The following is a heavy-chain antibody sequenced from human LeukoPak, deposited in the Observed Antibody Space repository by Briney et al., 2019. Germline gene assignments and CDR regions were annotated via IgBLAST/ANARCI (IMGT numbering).Heavy chain of an antibody. CDR2: IWSDATNK. J-gene: IGHJ4*02. D-gene: IGHD3-10*01. V-gene: IGHV3-33*01. Sequence: GRSLRLSCAASGFTFSSYDMHWVRQGPGKGLEWVTAIWSDATNKYYADSVKGRFTISRDNSTNTLYLQMNSLRAEDTAVYFCARQTYYYGSGTYYYYFDYWGQGTLVTVSS. CDR1: GFTFSSYD. CDR3: ARQTYYYGSGTYYYYFDY.